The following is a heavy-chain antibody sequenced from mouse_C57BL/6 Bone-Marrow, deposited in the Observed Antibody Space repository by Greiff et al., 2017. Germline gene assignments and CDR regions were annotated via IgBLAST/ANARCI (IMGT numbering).Heavy chain of an antibody. CDR1: GFSFNTYA. V-gene: IGHV10-1*01. CDR3: VRGDSAGSAWFAY. D-gene: IGHD3-2*02. CDR2: IRSKSNNYAT. Sequence: EVQLVESGGGLVQPKGSLKLSCAASGFSFNTYAMNWVRQAPGKGLEWVARIRSKSNNYATYYADSVKDRFTISRDDSESMLYLQMNSLKTEDTAMYYCVRGDSAGSAWFAYWGQGTLVTVSA. J-gene: IGHJ3*01.